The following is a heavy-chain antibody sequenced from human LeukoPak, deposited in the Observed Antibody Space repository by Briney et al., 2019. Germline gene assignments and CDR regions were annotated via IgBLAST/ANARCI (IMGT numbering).Heavy chain of an antibody. J-gene: IGHJ4*02. Sequence: GGSLRLSCAASGFTFSSYAMSWVRQAPGKGLEWVADIKSDGSEKYCVDSVKGRFTISRDNAKSSLYLQMNSLRVEDTAVYYCARGGGTTVTTANFDSWGQGTLVTVS. CDR3: ARGGGTTVTTANFDS. CDR1: GFTFSSYA. D-gene: IGHD4-17*01. CDR2: IKSDGSEK. V-gene: IGHV3-7*01.